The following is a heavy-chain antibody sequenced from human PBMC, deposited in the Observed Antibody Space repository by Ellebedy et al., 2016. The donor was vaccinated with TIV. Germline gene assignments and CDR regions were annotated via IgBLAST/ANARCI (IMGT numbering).Heavy chain of an antibody. D-gene: IGHD4-23*01. CDR2: IYYSGST. CDR1: GGSISSYY. V-gene: IGHV4-59*01. Sequence: MPSETLSLTCTVSGGSISSYYWSWIRQPPGKGLEWIGYIYYSGSTNYNPSLKSRVTISVDTSKNQFSLKLSSVTAADTAVYYCARDLVGGGPYYYYGMDVWGQGTTVTVSS. J-gene: IGHJ6*02. CDR3: ARDLVGGGPYYYYGMDV.